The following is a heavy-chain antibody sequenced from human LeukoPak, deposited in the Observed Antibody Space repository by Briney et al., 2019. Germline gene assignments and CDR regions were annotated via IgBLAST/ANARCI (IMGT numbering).Heavy chain of an antibody. CDR1: GGSFSGYY. Sequence: PSETLSLTCAVYGGSFSGYYWSWIRQPPGKGLEWIGEINHSGSTNYNPSLRSRVTISVDTSKNQFSLKLSSVTAADTAVYYCAGVLGYPYSSSSWYDYWGQGTLVTVSS. CDR3: AGVLGYPYSSSSWYDY. V-gene: IGHV4-34*01. D-gene: IGHD6-6*01. J-gene: IGHJ4*02. CDR2: INHSGST.